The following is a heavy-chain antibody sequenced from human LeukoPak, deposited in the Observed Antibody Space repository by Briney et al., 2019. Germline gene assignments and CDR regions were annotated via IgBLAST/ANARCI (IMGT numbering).Heavy chain of an antibody. CDR3: VRHYSRYLDY. Sequence: SETLSLTCTVSGGSISSYYWSWIRQPPGKGLEWMGYISYSGSTNYNPSLQSRVTISVDMSKNEFSLKLSSVTAADTAVYHCVRHYSRYLDYWGQGILVTVSS. D-gene: IGHD6-13*01. J-gene: IGHJ4*02. CDR2: ISYSGST. CDR1: GGSISSYY. V-gene: IGHV4-59*01.